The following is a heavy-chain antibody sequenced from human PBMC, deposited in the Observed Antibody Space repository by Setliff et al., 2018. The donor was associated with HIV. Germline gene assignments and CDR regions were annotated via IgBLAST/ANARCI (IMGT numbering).Heavy chain of an antibody. CDR2: LSRGGDNT. V-gene: IGHV3-64D*09. D-gene: IGHD3-22*01. CDR1: GFTVSTYS. J-gene: IGHJ4*02. CDR3: VKPYTGYYYDGSVYDDF. Sequence: GGSLRLSCLVSGFTVSTYSLNWARQAPGKRPEYVAALSRGGDNTKYADSVKGIFIISRDTSKNTLYLQMSSLRPDDTAIYYCVKPYTGYYYDGSVYDDFWGQGTLVTVSS.